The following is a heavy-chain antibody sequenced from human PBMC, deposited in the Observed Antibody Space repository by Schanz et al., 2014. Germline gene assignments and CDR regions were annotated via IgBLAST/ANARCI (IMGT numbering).Heavy chain of an antibody. CDR3: ARVRRRIATPSTPSCRNYYYYAMDV. D-gene: IGHD6-25*01. J-gene: IGHJ6*02. CDR2: ISSSSSYI. V-gene: IGHV3-11*06. CDR1: GFTFSDYY. Sequence: VQLLESGGGLVQPGGSLRLSCAASGFTFSDYYMSWIRQAPGKGLEWVSSISSSSSYIYYADSVKGRFTISRDNAKNSLYLQMNSLRAEDTAVYYCARVRRRIATPSTPSCRNYYYYAMDVWGQGTTVTVSS.